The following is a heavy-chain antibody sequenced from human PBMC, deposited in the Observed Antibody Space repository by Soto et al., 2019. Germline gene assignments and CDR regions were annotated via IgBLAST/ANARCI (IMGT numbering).Heavy chain of an antibody. D-gene: IGHD2-21*02. V-gene: IGHV1-18*04. Sequence: ASVKVSCKASGYTFTSYGISWVRQAPGQGLERMGWISAYNGNTNYAQKLQGRVTMTTDTSTSTAYMELRSLRSDDTAVYYYASVIAPPKKETNCGGDCYSYYFDYWRQGSLVTVSP. CDR3: ASVIAPPKKETNCGGDCYSYYFDY. CDR1: GYTFTSYG. J-gene: IGHJ4*02. CDR2: ISAYNGNT.